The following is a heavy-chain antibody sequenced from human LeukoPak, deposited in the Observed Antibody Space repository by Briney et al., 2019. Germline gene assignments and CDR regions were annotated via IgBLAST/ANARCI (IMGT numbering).Heavy chain of an antibody. CDR1: VGSFTTYI. CDR2: IVPISGTT. D-gene: IGHD1-1*01. V-gene: IGHV1-69*05. J-gene: IGHJ4*02. Sequence: SVKVSCKASVGSFTTYIITWVRQAPGQGLEWMGRIVPISGTTQYAQNFQGRVTITTDESASTAYMELNSLRPEDTAVYYCASELGSTGSSVYWGQGTLVTVSS. CDR3: ASELGSTGSSVY.